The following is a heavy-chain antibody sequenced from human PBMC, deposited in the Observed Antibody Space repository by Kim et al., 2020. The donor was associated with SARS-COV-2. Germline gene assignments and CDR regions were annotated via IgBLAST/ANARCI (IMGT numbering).Heavy chain of an antibody. D-gene: IGHD3-3*01. CDR3: AREENGDFWSGQSGEASNWFDP. J-gene: IGHJ5*02. CDR2: INPSGGST. CDR1: GYTFTSYY. Sequence: ASVKVSCKASGYTFTSYYMHWVRQAPGQGLEWMGIINPSGGSTSYAQKFQGRVTMTRDTSTSTVYMELSSLRSEDTAVYYCAREENGDFWSGQSGEASNWFDPWGQGTLVTVSS. V-gene: IGHV1-46*01.